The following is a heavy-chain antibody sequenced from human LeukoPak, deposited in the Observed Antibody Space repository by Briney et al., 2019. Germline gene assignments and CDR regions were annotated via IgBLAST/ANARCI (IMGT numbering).Heavy chain of an antibody. V-gene: IGHV4-4*02. CDR1: GGSITSNNW. Sequence: PSETLSLTCAVSGGSITSNNWWSWVRQSPGKGLEWIGEIYHTGNSNHNPSLKSRVTISVDKSKNQFSMKLISVTAEDTAFYYCARDVGARLPGYWGQGILVTVSS. J-gene: IGHJ4*02. D-gene: IGHD6-6*01. CDR3: ARDVGARLPGY. CDR2: IYHTGNS.